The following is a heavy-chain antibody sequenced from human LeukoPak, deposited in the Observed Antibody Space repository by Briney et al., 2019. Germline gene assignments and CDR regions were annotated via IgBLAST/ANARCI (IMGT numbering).Heavy chain of an antibody. CDR2: INPNSGGT. CDR1: GYTFTGYY. D-gene: IGHD2-21*02. J-gene: IGHJ6*02. Sequence: ASVKVSCKASGYTFTGYYMHWVRQAPGQGLEWMGWINPNSGGTTYAQKFQGRVTMTRDTSISTAYMELSRLRSDDTAVYYCARHLYCGGDCYPPFDYGMDVWGQGTTVTVSS. V-gene: IGHV1-2*02. CDR3: ARHLYCGGDCYPPFDYGMDV.